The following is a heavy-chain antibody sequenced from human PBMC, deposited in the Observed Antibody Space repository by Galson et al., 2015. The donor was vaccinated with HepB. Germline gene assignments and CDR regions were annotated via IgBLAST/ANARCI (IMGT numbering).Heavy chain of an antibody. CDR2: ISGSGGST. D-gene: IGHD6-13*01. Sequence: SLRLSCAASGFTFSSYAMSWVRQAPGKGLEWVSAISGSGGSTYYADSVKGRFTISRDNSKNTLYLQMNSLRAEDTAVYYCAKDHRSSWYRGWGSDAFDIWGQGTMVTVSS. V-gene: IGHV3-23*01. CDR3: AKDHRSSWYRGWGSDAFDI. CDR1: GFTFSSYA. J-gene: IGHJ3*02.